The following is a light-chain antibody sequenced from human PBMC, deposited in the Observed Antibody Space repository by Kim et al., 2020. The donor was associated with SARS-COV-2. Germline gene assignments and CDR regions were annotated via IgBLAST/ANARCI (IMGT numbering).Light chain of an antibody. J-gene: IGKJ2*01. CDR3: QQYGSSPPYT. CDR1: QSVSSSY. V-gene: IGKV3-20*01. CDR2: GAS. Sequence: YPGESTTLTCRASQSVSSSYVAWYQQKPGQAPRLLIYGASSRATGIPDRYSGSGSGTDFTLTISRLEPEDFAVYYCQQYGSSPPYTFGQGTKLEI.